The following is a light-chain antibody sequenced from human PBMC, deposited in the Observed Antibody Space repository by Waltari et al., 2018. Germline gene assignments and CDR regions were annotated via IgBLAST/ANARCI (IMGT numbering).Light chain of an antibody. CDR3: SMYMGSGVWV. V-gene: IGLV8-61*01. CDR1: SGSVSSTSY. J-gene: IGLJ3*02. CDR2: KGI. Sequence: QTVVTQEPSLSVSPGGTVTLTCALSSGSVSSTSYPTCYPQTPGQPPRTLVYKGISRSSGVPDRFSGSILGNTAALTITGAQADDESDYYCSMYMGSGVWVFGGGTKLTVL.